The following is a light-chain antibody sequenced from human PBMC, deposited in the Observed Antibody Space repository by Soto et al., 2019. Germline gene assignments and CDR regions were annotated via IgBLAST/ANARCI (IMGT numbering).Light chain of an antibody. CDR2: AAS. J-gene: IGKJ3*01. CDR3: QNYNWPPFT. V-gene: IGKV1-27*01. Sequence: DIQMTQSPSSLSASVGDRVTISCRASQGISNYLAWYQQKPGKAPRLLIYAASSLQSGVSFRFTGSGSGTDFTLTISSLQPEEFATYYCQNYNWPPFTFGPGTKVDIK. CDR1: QGISNY.